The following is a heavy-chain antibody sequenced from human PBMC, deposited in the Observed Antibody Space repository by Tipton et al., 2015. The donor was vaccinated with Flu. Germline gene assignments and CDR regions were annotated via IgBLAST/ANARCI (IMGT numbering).Heavy chain of an antibody. CDR1: GYSISSGYY. D-gene: IGHD2-21*01. CDR3: ASGRRWGSPFDY. V-gene: IGHV4-38-2*01. Sequence: TLSLTCAVSGYSISSGYYWGWIRQPAGKGLEWIGRLYNSGSPKYNPTLKSRVTISADTSKNQFSLSLSSVTAADTAVYYCASGRRWGSPFDYWGQGTLVTVSS. CDR2: LYNSGSP. J-gene: IGHJ4*02.